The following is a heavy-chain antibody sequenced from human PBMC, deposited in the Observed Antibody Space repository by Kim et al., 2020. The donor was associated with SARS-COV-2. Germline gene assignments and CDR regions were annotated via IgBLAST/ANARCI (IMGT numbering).Heavy chain of an antibody. D-gene: IGHD6-19*01. V-gene: IGHV1-69*13. CDR1: GGTFSNYG. J-gene: IGHJ4*02. CDR2: IVPIFGTA. CDR3: ARDRESGWPPGGSGFDY. Sequence: SVKVSCKASGGTFSNYGITWVRQAPGQGLEWIGGIVPIFGTANYAQKFQGRVTITADESTSTAYMELSSLRSEDTAVYYCARDRESGWPPGGSGFDYWGQGTLVTVSP.